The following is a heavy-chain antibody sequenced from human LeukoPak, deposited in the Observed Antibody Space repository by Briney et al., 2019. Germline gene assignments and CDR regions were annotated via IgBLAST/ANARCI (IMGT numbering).Heavy chain of an antibody. J-gene: IGHJ4*02. V-gene: IGHV3-21*01. D-gene: IGHD4-17*01. CDR2: ISSSSSYI. CDR3: ARDGGTTVTID. CDR1: GFTFSSYS. Sequence: GGPLRLSCAASGFTFSSYSMNWVRQAPGKGLEWVSSISSSSSYIYYADSVKGRFTISRDNAKNSLYLQMNSLRAEDTAAYYCARDGGTTVTIDWGQGTLVTVSS.